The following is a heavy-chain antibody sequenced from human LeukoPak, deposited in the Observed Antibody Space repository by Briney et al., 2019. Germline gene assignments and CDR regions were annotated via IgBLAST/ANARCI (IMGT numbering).Heavy chain of an antibody. CDR3: AKDLLAWLLGY. V-gene: IGHV3-30*02. Sequence: GGSLRLSCAASGFTFSSYGTHWVRQAPGKGLEWVAFIRYDGSNKYYADSVKGRFTISRDNSKNTLYLQMNSLRAEDTAVYYCAKDLLAWLLGYWGQGTLVTVSS. D-gene: IGHD3-3*01. J-gene: IGHJ4*02. CDR2: IRYDGSNK. CDR1: GFTFSSYG.